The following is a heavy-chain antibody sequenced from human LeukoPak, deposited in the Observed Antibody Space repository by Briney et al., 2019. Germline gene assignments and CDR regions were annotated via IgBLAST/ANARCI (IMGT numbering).Heavy chain of an antibody. CDR3: ASGETAMVTGYYYYYYMDV. CDR1: GGSISSYY. D-gene: IGHD5-18*01. V-gene: IGHV4-59*01. CDR2: IYYSGST. Sequence: SETLSLTCTVSGGSISSYYWSWIRQPPGKGLEWIGYIYYSGSTNYNPSLKSRVTISVDTSKNQFSLKLSSVTAADTAVYYCASGETAMVTGYYYYYYMDVWGKGTTVTVSS. J-gene: IGHJ6*03.